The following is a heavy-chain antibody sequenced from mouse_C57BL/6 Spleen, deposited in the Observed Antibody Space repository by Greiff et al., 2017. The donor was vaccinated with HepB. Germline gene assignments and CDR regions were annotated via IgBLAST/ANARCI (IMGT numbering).Heavy chain of an antibody. J-gene: IGHJ3*01. V-gene: IGHV1-80*01. CDR3: ARGDDYAPFAY. CDR2: IYPGDGDT. CDR1: GYAFSSYW. Sequence: VKLLESGAELVKPGASVKISCKASGYAFSSYWMNWVKQRPGKGLEWIGQIYPGDGDTNYNGKFKGKATLTADKSSSTAYMQLSSLTSEDSAVYFCARGDDYAPFAYWGQGTLVTVSA. D-gene: IGHD2-4*01.